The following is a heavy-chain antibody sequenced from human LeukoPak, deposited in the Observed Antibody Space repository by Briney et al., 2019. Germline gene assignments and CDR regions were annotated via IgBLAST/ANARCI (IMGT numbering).Heavy chain of an antibody. CDR2: IYYSGST. J-gene: IGHJ4*02. V-gene: IGHV4-31*03. D-gene: IGHD3-3*01. Sequence: PSQTLSLTCTVSGGSLSSGGYCWSWIRQHPGKGLEWIGYIYYSGSTYYNPSLKSRVTISVDTSKNQFSLKLSSVTAADTAVYYCARGYYGVVLDYWGQGTLVTVSS. CDR3: ARGYYGVVLDY. CDR1: GGSLSSGGYC.